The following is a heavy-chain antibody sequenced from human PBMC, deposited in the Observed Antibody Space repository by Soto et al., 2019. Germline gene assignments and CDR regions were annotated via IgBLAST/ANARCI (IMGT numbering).Heavy chain of an antibody. V-gene: IGHV4-59*12. CDR2: IYYGGTT. CDR3: ARDRADPSIAKASRTWYCDL. J-gene: IGHJ2*01. D-gene: IGHD6-13*01. CDR1: GGSFSPNY. Sequence: PSETLSLTCTVSGGSFSPNYWAWIRQPPGKGLEWIGYIYYGGTTSYNPSLKSRVTITLETSTSQFSLRLTSVTAADTAVYYCARDRADPSIAKASRTWYCDLWGQGTLVTVSS.